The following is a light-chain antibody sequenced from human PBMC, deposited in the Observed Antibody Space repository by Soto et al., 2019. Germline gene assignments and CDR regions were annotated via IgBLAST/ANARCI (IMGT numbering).Light chain of an antibody. CDR3: QQYASYWT. CDR1: QSISRW. CDR2: DVS. J-gene: IGKJ1*01. Sequence: DIQMTQSPSALSASVGDRVTITCRASQSISRWLAWYQQRPGKAPKLLIYDVSSLEGGVPSRFSGSGSGTDFTLTISRLQPDDSATYYCQQYASYWTFGQGTKVDIK. V-gene: IGKV1-5*01.